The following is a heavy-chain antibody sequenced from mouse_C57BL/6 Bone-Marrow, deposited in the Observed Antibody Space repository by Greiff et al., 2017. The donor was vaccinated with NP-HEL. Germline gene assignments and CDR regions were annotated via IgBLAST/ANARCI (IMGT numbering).Heavy chain of an antibody. V-gene: IGHV6-3*01. CDR2: IRLKSDNYAT. J-gene: IGHJ2*01. CDR3: TLYGSSYNDY. CDR1: GFTFSNYW. Sequence: EVKLMESGGGLVQPGGSMKLSCVASGFTFSNYWMNWVRQSPEKGLEWVAQIRLKSDNYATHYAESVKGRFTISRDDSKSSVYLQMNNLRAEDTGIYYCTLYGSSYNDYWGQGTTLTVSS. D-gene: IGHD1-1*01.